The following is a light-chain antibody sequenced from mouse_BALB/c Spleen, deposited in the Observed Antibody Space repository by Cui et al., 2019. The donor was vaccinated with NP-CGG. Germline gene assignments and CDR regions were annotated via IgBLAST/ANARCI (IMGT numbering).Light chain of an antibody. CDR2: GTN. CDR1: TGAATTSNY. J-gene: IGLJ1*01. CDR3: ALWYSNHWV. V-gene: IGLV1*01. Sequence: QDVVTQATALTTSPGETVTLTCRSSTGAATTSNYANWVQEKPDHLFTGLIGGTNNRAPGVPARFSGSLIGDKAALTITGAQTEDEAIYFCALWYSNHWVFGGGTKLTVL.